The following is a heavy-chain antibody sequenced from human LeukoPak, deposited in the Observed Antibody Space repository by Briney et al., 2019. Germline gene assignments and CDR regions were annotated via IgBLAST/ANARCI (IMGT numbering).Heavy chain of an antibody. J-gene: IGHJ4*02. V-gene: IGHV6-1*01. Sequence: SQTLSLTCAISGDSVSSNSAAWNWIRQSPSRGLEWLGRTYYRSKWYSDYAGSVRSRITINPDTSKNQFSLQLNSVTPEDTAVYYCARESGSYYWVGRNYFDYWGQGTLVTVSS. CDR3: ARESGSYYWVGRNYFDY. D-gene: IGHD1-26*01. CDR1: GDSVSSNSAA. CDR2: TYYRSKWYS.